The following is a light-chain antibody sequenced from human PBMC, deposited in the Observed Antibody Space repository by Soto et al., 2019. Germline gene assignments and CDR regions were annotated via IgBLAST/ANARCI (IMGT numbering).Light chain of an antibody. Sequence: DIQLTHSPSLLSASVGDRVTITWRASHDISTYLAWYQQKPGKAPKLMIYEASTLQSGVPSRFSGSGSGTEFNLTISGLLPEDFATYHCQQLNTLPFTFGQGTRLEIK. CDR2: EAS. CDR1: HDISTY. CDR3: QQLNTLPFT. J-gene: IGKJ5*01. V-gene: IGKV1-9*01.